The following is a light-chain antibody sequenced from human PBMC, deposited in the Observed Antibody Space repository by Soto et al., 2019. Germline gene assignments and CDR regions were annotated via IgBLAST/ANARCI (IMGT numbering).Light chain of an antibody. CDR1: SSDIGDTHY. V-gene: IGLV2-8*01. CDR2: EVS. J-gene: IGLJ1*01. Sequence: QSALTQPPSASGSPGQSVTVSCTGTSSDIGDTHYVSWYQQHPSKAPKLMVYEVSKRPSGVPDRSSGSKSGNTASLTVSGLLAEDEGDYYCSSYAGRDTVVFGSGTKVTVL. CDR3: SSYAGRDTVV.